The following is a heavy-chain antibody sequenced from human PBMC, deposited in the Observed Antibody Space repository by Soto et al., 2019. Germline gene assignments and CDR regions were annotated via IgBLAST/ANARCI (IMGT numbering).Heavy chain of an antibody. CDR1: GFTLSSYG. Sequence: GGSLRLSCAASGFTLSSYGMHWVRQAPGKGLEWVAVISYDGSNKYYADSVKGRFTISRDNSKNTLYLQMNSLRAEDTAVYYCAKFTTVTTMGTQTDYWGQGTLVTVSS. J-gene: IGHJ4*02. V-gene: IGHV3-30*18. CDR3: AKFTTVTTMGTQTDY. CDR2: ISYDGSNK. D-gene: IGHD4-17*01.